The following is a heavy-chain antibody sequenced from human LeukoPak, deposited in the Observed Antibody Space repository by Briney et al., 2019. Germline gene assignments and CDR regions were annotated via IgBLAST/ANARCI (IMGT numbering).Heavy chain of an antibody. CDR3: ARGPAATVAAAAYNWFYP. D-gene: IGHD6-13*01. Sequence: SETLSLTCAVYGGSFSGYYWSWIRQPPGKGLEGIGEINHSGSTNYKPSLKSRVTISVDTSKNQFSLKLSSVTAADTAVYYCARGPAATVAAAAYNWFYPCGQGTLVTVSS. CDR2: INHSGST. J-gene: IGHJ5*02. CDR1: GGSFSGYY. V-gene: IGHV4-34*01.